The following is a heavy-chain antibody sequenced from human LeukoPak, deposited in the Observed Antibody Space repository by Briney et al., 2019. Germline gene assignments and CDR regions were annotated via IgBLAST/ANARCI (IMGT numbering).Heavy chain of an antibody. CDR3: AKGDTTWELPHDY. Sequence: GGSLRLSCAVSGFTFNSHHMHWVRQAPNKGLDWVAVVPHDGTSPLYAASVNGRFTISRDNSKNTLYLQMNSLRAEDTAVYYCAKGDTTWELPHDYWGQGTLVTVSS. CDR2: VPHDGTSP. J-gene: IGHJ4*02. CDR1: GFTFNSHH. V-gene: IGHV3-30*18. D-gene: IGHD1-26*01.